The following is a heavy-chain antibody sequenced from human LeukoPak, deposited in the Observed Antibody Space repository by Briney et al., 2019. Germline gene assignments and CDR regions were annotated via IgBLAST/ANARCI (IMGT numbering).Heavy chain of an antibody. CDR3: AREVEYSSSGYYYYYMDV. Sequence: APVKVSCKASGYTFTGYYMHWVRQAPGQGLEWMGWINPNSGGTNYAQKFQGRVTMTRDTSISTAYMELSRLRSDDTAVYYCAREVEYSSSGYYYYYMDVWGKGTTVTVSS. CDR2: INPNSGGT. CDR1: GYTFTGYY. V-gene: IGHV1-2*02. D-gene: IGHD6-6*01. J-gene: IGHJ6*03.